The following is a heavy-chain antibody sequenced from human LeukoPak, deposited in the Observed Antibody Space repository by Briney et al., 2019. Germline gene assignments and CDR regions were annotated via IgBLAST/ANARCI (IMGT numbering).Heavy chain of an antibody. J-gene: IGHJ6*03. CDR2: IYYSGST. V-gene: IGHV4-59*01. D-gene: IGHD3-3*01. CDR1: GGSISSYY. Sequence: SETLSLTCTVSGGSISSYYWSWIRQPPGKGLEWIGYIYYSGSTNYNPSLKSRVTISVDTSKNQFSLKLSSVTAADTAVYYCAQGTYDFWSGYYRDYYYYMGVWGKGTTVTVSS. CDR3: AQGTYDFWSGYYRDYYYYMGV.